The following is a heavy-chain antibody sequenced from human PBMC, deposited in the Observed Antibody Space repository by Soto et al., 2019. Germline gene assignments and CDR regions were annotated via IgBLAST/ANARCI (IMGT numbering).Heavy chain of an antibody. J-gene: IGHJ5*02. CDR1: GGSITSSSYY. Sequence: QLQLQESAPGLVKPSETLSLTCTVSGGSITSSSYYWGWIRQPPGKGLGWIGSIYYSGSTYYNPSLKSRVTISVDTSKNQFSLKLSSVTAADTAVYYCARRFGVPAAPGIEGWFDPWGQGTLVTVSS. V-gene: IGHV4-39*01. D-gene: IGHD2-2*01. CDR3: ARRFGVPAAPGIEGWFDP. CDR2: IYYSGST.